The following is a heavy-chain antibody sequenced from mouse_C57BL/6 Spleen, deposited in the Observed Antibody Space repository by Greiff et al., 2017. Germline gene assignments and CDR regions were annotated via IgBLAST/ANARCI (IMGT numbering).Heavy chain of an antibody. J-gene: IGHJ2*01. CDR3: AIITTVGFDY. CDR2: IYPGDGDT. D-gene: IGHD1-1*01. CDR1: GYAFSSSW. Sequence: QVQLQQSGPELVKPGASVKISCKASGYAFSSSWMNWVKQRPGTGLEWIGRIYPGDGDTNYNGKFKGKDTLTADKSSSTAYMQLSSLTSEDSAVYFCAIITTVGFDYWGQGTTLTVSS. V-gene: IGHV1-82*01.